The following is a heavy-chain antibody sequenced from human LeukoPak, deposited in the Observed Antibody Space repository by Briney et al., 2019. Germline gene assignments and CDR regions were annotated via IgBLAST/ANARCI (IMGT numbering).Heavy chain of an antibody. D-gene: IGHD6-13*01. J-gene: IGHJ4*02. CDR3: ARGYSSSWNYFDY. CDR1: GGSISNYW. V-gene: IGHV4-59*01. CDR2: VFDSGGT. Sequence: SETLSLTCTVSGGSISNYWWSWIRQPPGKGLEWIGYVFDSGGTNYNPPLKSRVTISVDTSKKQFSLRLSSVTAADTAVYYCARGYSSSWNYFDYWGLGTLVTVSS.